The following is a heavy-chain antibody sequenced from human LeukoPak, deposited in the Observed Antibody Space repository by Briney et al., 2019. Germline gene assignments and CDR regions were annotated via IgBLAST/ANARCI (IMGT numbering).Heavy chain of an antibody. V-gene: IGHV1-3*01. J-gene: IGHJ6*02. CDR2: INAGNGNT. CDR3: ARGFSTSRKTNYYYYGMDV. Sequence: ASVKVSCKASGYTFTSYAMHWVRQAPGQRLEWMGWINAGNGNTKYSQKFQGRVTITRDTSASTAYMELSSLRSEDTAVYYCARGFSTSRKTNYYYYGMDVWGQGTTVTVSS. D-gene: IGHD2-2*01. CDR1: GYTFTSYA.